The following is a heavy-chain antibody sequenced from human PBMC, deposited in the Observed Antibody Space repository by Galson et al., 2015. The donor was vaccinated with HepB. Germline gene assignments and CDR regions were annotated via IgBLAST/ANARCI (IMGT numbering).Heavy chain of an antibody. CDR1: GFTFKSHV. V-gene: IGHV3-23*01. CDR2: ITGDGANT. D-gene: IGHD5-18*01. Sequence: SLRLSCATSGFTFKSHVMTWVRQAPGKGLEWVSSITGDGANTYYTDSVKGRFTISRDNSMDTLFLAMNSLRPEDTAIYYCARHPYTASVQGDYFDFWGQGTLVTVSS. J-gene: IGHJ4*02. CDR3: ARHPYTASVQGDYFDF.